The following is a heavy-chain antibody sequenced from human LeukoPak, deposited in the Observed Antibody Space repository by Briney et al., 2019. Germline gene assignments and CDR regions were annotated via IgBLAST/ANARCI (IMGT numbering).Heavy chain of an antibody. J-gene: IGHJ4*02. Sequence: GESRNISCKGSGYNFTSYLIHWVRQLPVKGLEWMGMIYPGDSDTRYSPSFQGQVTISADKSISTAYLQWSSLKASDTAMYYCARQAETSSWKEYYYQSSGHSDYWGQGTLVTVSS. D-gene: IGHD3-22*01. CDR1: GYNFTSYL. CDR3: ARQAETSSWKEYYYQSSGHSDY. CDR2: IYPGDSDT. V-gene: IGHV5-51*01.